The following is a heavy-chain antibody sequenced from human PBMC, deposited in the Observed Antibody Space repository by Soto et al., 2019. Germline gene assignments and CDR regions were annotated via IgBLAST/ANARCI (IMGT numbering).Heavy chain of an antibody. CDR3: ARGGDVYNCGAVY. CDR2: IIPKLGSA. J-gene: IGHJ4*02. V-gene: IGHV1-69*01. D-gene: IGHD2-21*01. CDR1: GGGNLREYS. Sequence: QVQLVQSGAEVKKPGSSVQVSCKASGGGNLREYSTTWVRQAPGQGLEWMGGIIPKLGSANYAQNFQGRVTITADESTSTVYMELRSLRSEDTAVSYCARGGDVYNCGAVYWVQGTPVTVSS.